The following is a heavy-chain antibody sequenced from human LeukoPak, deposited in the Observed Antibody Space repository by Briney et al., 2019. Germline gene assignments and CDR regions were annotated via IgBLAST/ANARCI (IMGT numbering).Heavy chain of an antibody. CDR3: ARHHEYIWGSSVDYYAMDV. CDR1: GGSIDSYY. J-gene: IGHJ6*02. CDR2: LYYTGST. Sequence: SETLSLTCTISGGSIDSYYWSWIRQPPGKRLEWIGYLYYTGSTNYNPSLKSRVTISFDTSKNLFSLNLSSVTAADTAVYYCARHHEYIWGSSVDYYAMDVWGQGTTVTVSS. D-gene: IGHD3-16*01. V-gene: IGHV4-59*08.